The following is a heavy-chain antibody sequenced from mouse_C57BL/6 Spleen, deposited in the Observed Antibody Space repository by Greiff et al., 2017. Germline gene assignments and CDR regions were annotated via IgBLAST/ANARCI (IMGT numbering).Heavy chain of an antibody. CDR2: ISSGGSYT. J-gene: IGHJ3*01. CDR1: GFTFSSYG. D-gene: IGHD2-3*01. Sequence: EVMLVESGGDLVKPGGSLKLSCAASGFTFSSYGMSWVRQTPDKRLEWVATISSGGSYTYYPDSVKGRFTISRDNAKNTLYLQMSSLKSEDTAMYYCARQVYDGYYEAWFAYWGQGTLVTVSA. V-gene: IGHV5-6*01. CDR3: ARQVYDGYYEAWFAY.